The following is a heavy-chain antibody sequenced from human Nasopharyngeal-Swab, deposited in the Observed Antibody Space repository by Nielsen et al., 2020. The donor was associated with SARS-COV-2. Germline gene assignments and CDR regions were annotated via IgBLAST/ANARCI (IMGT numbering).Heavy chain of an antibody. J-gene: IGHJ2*01. D-gene: IGHD3-22*01. CDR2: IRSSGRSK. CDR1: GFTFSNSA. CDR3: AKEISSAWYWYFVL. V-gene: IGHV3-23*01. Sequence: GESLKLSCAASGFTFSNSALSWIRQAPWKVLEWFSGIRSSGRSKYSTDSVKGRFTVSRENSMNTLFLQVNSLRVEDTAVYYCAKEISSAWYWYFVLWGRGTLVTVSS.